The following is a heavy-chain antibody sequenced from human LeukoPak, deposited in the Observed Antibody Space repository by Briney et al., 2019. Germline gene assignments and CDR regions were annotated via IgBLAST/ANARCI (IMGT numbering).Heavy chain of an antibody. D-gene: IGHD6-6*01. V-gene: IGHV4-59*01. J-gene: IGHJ6*02. Sequence: PSETLSLTCTVSGGSISSYYWSWIRQPPGKGLQWIGYIYYSGSTNYNPSLKSRVTISVDTSKNQFSLQRSSVTAADTAVYYWASGFFVHSKTADYYYYGMDVWGQGTTVTVSS. CDR2: IYYSGST. CDR3: ASGFFVHSKTADYYYYGMDV. CDR1: GGSISSYY.